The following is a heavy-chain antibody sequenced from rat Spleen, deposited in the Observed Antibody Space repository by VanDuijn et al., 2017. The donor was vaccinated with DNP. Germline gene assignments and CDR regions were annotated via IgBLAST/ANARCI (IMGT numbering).Heavy chain of an antibody. Sequence: EVQLVESGGGLVQPGRSLRLSCAASGFIFTDHYMAWVRQTPKKGLEWVATISYDGRSTYYRDSVKGRFTISRDNAKSTLYLQMDSLRSEDTATYYCSRGAYGYNSNWFAYWGQGTLVTVSS. CDR2: ISYDGRST. V-gene: IGHV5-7*01. CDR3: SRGAYGYNSNWFAY. D-gene: IGHD1-4*01. CDR1: GFIFTDHY. J-gene: IGHJ3*01.